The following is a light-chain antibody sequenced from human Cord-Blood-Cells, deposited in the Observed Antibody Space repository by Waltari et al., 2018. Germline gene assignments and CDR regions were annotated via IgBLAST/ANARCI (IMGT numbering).Light chain of an antibody. CDR2: AAS. J-gene: IGKJ3*01. V-gene: IGKV1-9*01. CDR3: QQLNSYPPP. Sequence: DIQLTQSPSFLSASVGDRVTITCRASQGISSYLAWYQQKPGKAPKLLIYAASTLQSGVPSRCSGSGSGTEFTLTISSLQPEDFATYYCQQLNSYPPPFGPGTKVDIK. CDR1: QGISSY.